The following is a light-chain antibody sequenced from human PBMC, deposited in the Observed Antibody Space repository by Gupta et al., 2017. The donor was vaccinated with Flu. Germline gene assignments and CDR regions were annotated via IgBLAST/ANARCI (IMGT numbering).Light chain of an antibody. V-gene: IGKV3-20*01. J-gene: IGKJ1*01. CDR2: GAS. CDR3: QQFGISPWT. CDR1: QSVVSTY. Sequence: GTLSLSPGERATLSGRASQSVVSTYLAWYQQKPGQAPRLLIYGASNRATGIPDRFSGSGSGTDFTLTISRLEPEDFAVYYCQQFGISPWTFGQGTKVEIK.